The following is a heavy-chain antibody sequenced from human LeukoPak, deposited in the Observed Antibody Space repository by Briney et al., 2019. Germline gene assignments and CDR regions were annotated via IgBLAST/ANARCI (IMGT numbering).Heavy chain of an antibody. CDR3: ARGLLYYDSSGYPSFDY. Sequence: GESLKISCKGSGYSFTSSWIGWVRQMPGKGLEWMGIIYPGDSDTRYSPSFQGQATISADKSISTAYLQWSSLKASDTAMYYCARGLLYYDSSGYPSFDYWGQGTLVTVSS. V-gene: IGHV5-51*01. J-gene: IGHJ4*02. D-gene: IGHD3-22*01. CDR2: IYPGDSDT. CDR1: GYSFTSSW.